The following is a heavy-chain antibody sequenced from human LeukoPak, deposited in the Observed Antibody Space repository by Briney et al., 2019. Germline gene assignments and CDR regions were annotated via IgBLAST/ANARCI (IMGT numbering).Heavy chain of an antibody. Sequence: SETLSLTCTVSGDSVSSYYWSWIRQPPGKGLEWIAYIYDSGSTMYNPSLKSRVTISIDTSKNQFSLKLTSVTVADTAVYYCARGAYGDYYFDYWGQGTLVTVSS. CDR1: GDSVSSYY. J-gene: IGHJ4*02. D-gene: IGHD4-17*01. CDR2: IYDSGST. CDR3: ARGAYGDYYFDY. V-gene: IGHV4-59*02.